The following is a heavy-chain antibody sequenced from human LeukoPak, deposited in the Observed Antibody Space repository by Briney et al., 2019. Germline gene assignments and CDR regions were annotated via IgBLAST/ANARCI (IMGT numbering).Heavy chain of an antibody. CDR2: INDSGGST. CDR3: AKSGFGSGSYYAAFDY. D-gene: IGHD3-10*01. V-gene: IGHV3-23*01. J-gene: IGHJ4*02. Sequence: GGSLRLSCAASGCTFSSYAISWVRQAPGKGLEWVSVINDSGGSTYYADSVRGRFTISRDNSKNPMYLQMNSLRAEDTAVYYFAKSGFGSGSYYAAFDYWGQGTLVTVSS. CDR1: GCTFSSYA.